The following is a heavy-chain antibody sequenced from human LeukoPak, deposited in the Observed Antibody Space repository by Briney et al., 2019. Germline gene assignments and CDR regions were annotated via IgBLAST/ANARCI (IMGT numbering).Heavy chain of an antibody. CDR3: ARARAFDY. CDR2: IHTGGST. CDR1: GFTASGNF. V-gene: IGHV3-66*01. J-gene: IGHJ4*02. Sequence: GGSLRLSCAVSGFTASGNFINWVRPAPGKGLEWVSVIHTGGSTYYADSVKGSFIISRDNSRNTVFLQMNNLRAEDTAVYYCARARAFDYWGQGTLVTVSS.